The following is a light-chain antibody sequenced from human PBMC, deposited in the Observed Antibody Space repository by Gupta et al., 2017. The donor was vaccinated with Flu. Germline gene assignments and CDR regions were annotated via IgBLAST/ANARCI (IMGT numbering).Light chain of an antibody. V-gene: IGKV3-11*01. CDR2: DAS. CDR1: QSVSSY. J-gene: IGKJ2*01. CDR3: QQRSNWPPYT. Sequence: EIVLTQSPATLSSSPGERATLSCRASQSVSSYLAWYQQKPGQAPRLLIYDASNRATGIPARFCGSGSGTDFTLTISSLEPEDFAVYYCQQRSNWPPYTFGQGTKLEIK.